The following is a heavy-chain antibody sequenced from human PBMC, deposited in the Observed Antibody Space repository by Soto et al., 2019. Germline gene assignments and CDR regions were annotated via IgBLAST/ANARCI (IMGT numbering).Heavy chain of an antibody. D-gene: IGHD3-22*01. J-gene: IGHJ4*02. Sequence: PSETLSLTCTVSGGSISSYYWSWIRQPPGKGLEWIGYIYYSGSTNYNPSLKSRVTISVDTSKNQFSLKLSSVTAADTAVYYCARGLDYYDSSGYYYVLDYWGQGTLVTVSS. CDR2: IYYSGST. CDR1: GGSISSYY. CDR3: ARGLDYYDSSGYYYVLDY. V-gene: IGHV4-59*01.